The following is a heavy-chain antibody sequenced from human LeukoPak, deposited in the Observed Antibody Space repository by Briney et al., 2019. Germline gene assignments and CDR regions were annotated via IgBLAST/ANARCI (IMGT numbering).Heavy chain of an antibody. CDR3: ARGWDYMDV. J-gene: IGHJ6*03. V-gene: IGHV1-69*05. CDR2: IIPIFDTT. D-gene: IGHD6-13*01. CDR1: GGTFNSSA. Sequence: GASVTVSCKPSGGTFNSSAISWVRQAPGQGLEWMGGIIPIFDTTNYAQNFQGRVTITTDESTTTAYMELSSLKSEDTAVYYCARGWDYMDVWGKGTTVTVSS.